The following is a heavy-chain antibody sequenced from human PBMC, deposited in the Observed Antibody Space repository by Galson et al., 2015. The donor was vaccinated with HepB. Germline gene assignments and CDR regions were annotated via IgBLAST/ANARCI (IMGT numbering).Heavy chain of an antibody. CDR3: ARDSGASYGMDV. V-gene: IGHV3-21*01. Sequence: SLRLSCAASGFTFSSYSMNWVRQAPGKGLEWVSSISSSSYIYYADSVKGRFTISRDNAKNSLYLQMNSLRAEDTAVYYCARDSGASYGMDVWGQGTTVTVSS. D-gene: IGHD7-27*01. CDR1: GFTFSSYS. CDR2: ISSSSYI. J-gene: IGHJ6*02.